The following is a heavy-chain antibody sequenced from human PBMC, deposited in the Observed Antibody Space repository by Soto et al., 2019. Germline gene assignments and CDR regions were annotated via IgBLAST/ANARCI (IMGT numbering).Heavy chain of an antibody. J-gene: IGHJ6*02. V-gene: IGHV5-51*01. Sequence: PGESLKISCKGSGYSFSNTWINWVRQMPGKGLEWMGIIYPGNSETRYSPSFQGQVTISADKSINTAYLQWSSLKASDTAMYYCARTAAAGKYYYGTDVWGQGTTVTVSS. CDR3: ARTAAAGKYYYGTDV. CDR1: GYSFSNTW. D-gene: IGHD6-13*01. CDR2: IYPGNSET.